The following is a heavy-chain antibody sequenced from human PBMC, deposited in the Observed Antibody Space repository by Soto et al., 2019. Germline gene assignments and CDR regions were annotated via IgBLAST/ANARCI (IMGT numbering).Heavy chain of an antibody. D-gene: IGHD2-2*01. CDR3: ARHEYHPTFDH. V-gene: IGHV4-39*01. CDR2: IYPSGST. Sequence: QLQLQESGPGLVKPSETLSLTCTVSGDSITSSNYYWDWIRQPPGKGLEWIGDIYPSGSTDYNPSLMSRVTISVDTSKNQFSLQLSSVTAADTAVYYCARHEYHPTFDHWGQGTLVTVSS. J-gene: IGHJ4*02. CDR1: GDSITSSNYY.